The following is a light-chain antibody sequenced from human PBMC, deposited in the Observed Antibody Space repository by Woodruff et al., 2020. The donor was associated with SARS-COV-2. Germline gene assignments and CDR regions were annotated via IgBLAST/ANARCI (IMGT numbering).Light chain of an antibody. V-gene: IGLV2-14*01. CDR1: TSDVGGYNY. Sequence: GQSITISCTVTTSDVGGYNYVSWYQQHPGKAPKLMIYEVSNRPSGVSNRFSGSKSGNTASLTISGLQAEDEADYYCSSYTSSSTPAFGGGTK. CDR2: EVS. CDR3: SSYTSSSTPA. J-gene: IGLJ3*02.